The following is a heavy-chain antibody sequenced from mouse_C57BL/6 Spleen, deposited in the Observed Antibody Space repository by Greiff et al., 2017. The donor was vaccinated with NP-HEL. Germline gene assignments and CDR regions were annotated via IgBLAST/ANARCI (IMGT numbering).Heavy chain of an antibody. CDR3: ATGGGNYDAMDY. Sequence: QVQLQQPGAELVKPGASVKLSCKASGYTFTSYWMHWVKQRPGQGLEWIGMIHPNSGSTNYNEKFKSKATLTVDKSSSTAYMQLSSLTSEDSAVYYCATGGGNYDAMDYWGQGTSVTVSS. CDR2: IHPNSGST. D-gene: IGHD2-1*01. V-gene: IGHV1-64*01. CDR1: GYTFTSYW. J-gene: IGHJ4*01.